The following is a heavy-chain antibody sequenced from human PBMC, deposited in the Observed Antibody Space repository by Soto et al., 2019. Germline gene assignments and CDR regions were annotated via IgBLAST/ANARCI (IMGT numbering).Heavy chain of an antibody. CDR1: GFTFSIYS. CDR3: AMVGPRTGTGWSEYFDH. Sequence: EVQLLESGGGLVQPRGSLRLSCAASGFTFSIYSLSWVRQAPGKGLEWVSAVNGYNPHYADSVKGRFATSRDNDRRILYLQMRSLRVEDTAIYYCAMVGPRTGTGWSEYFDHWGQGTLVTVS. D-gene: IGHD6-19*01. CDR2: VNGYNP. V-gene: IGHV3-23*01. J-gene: IGHJ4*02.